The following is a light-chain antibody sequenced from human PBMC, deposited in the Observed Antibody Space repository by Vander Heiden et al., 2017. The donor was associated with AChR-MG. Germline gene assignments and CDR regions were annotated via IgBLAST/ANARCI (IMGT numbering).Light chain of an antibody. J-gene: IGLJ2*01. V-gene: IGLV3-1*01. CDR3: QAGDSSTSGV. CDR1: KLGDKN. CDR2: QDS. Sequence: SYELTQPPSASVSPGQTASKNCSGDKLGDKNTCWYQQQPGQSRVLVIYQDSKRPSGIPGRFSGSNSGNTATMTISGTQGMDEADYYWQAGDSSTSGVFGGGTKLTVL.